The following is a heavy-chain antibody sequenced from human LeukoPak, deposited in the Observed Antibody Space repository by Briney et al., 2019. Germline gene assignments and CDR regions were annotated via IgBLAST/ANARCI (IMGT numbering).Heavy chain of an antibody. CDR3: TRVTGTTVFDY. D-gene: IGHD1-7*01. Sequence: LRFSSAASGFTFDGYTMHWLRPAQGKGLKGVSCASCNSYNIGYEDSVRGRFTIARDNAKNYLYLQMNSLRAEDTAFYYCTRVTGTTVFDYWGQGTLVTVSS. CDR2: ASCNSYNI. V-gene: IGHV3-9*01. J-gene: IGHJ4*02. CDR1: GFTFDGYT.